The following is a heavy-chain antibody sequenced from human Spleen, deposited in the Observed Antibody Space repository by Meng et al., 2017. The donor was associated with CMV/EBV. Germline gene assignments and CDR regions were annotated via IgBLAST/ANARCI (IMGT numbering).Heavy chain of an antibody. CDR2: ISVYNGNT. CDR3: ARDNTHYDILTGYYLLRTYYYGMDV. CDR1: GYDFLSYG. D-gene: IGHD3-9*01. V-gene: IGHV1-18*01. Sequence: ASVKVSCKASGYDFLSYGISWVRQAPGQGLEWMGWISVYNGNTKYAQKFQGRVTVTTDTSTSTAYMELRSLRSDDTAVYYCARDNTHYDILTGYYLLRTYYYGMDVWGQGTTVTVSS. J-gene: IGHJ6*02.